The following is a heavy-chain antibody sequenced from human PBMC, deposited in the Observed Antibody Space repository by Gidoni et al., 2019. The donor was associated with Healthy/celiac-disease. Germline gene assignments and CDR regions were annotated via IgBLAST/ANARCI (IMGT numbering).Heavy chain of an antibody. D-gene: IGHD3-22*01. CDR2: INHSGST. J-gene: IGHJ4*02. V-gene: IGHV4-34*01. CDR3: ARDRLLTTMIVVAYRY. CDR1: GGSFSGYY. Sequence: QVQLQQWGAGLLKPSETLSLTCAVYGGSFSGYYWSWIRQPPGKGLEWIGEINHSGSTNYNPSLKSRVTISVDTSKNQFSLKLSSVTAADTAVYYCARDRLLTTMIVVAYRYWGQGTLVTVSS.